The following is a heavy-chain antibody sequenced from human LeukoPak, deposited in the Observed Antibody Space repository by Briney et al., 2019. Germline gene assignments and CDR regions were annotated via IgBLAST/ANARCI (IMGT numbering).Heavy chain of an antibody. Sequence: GGSLRLSCAASGFTFSSYSMNWVRQAPGKGLEWVSYIISSSSTIYYADSVKGRFTISRDNAKNSLYLQMNSLRAEDTAVYYCARIRVGSGSYYKGGPDYWGQGTLVTVSS. D-gene: IGHD3-10*01. J-gene: IGHJ4*02. CDR3: ARIRVGSGSYYKGGPDY. V-gene: IGHV3-48*04. CDR2: IISSSSTI. CDR1: GFTFSSYS.